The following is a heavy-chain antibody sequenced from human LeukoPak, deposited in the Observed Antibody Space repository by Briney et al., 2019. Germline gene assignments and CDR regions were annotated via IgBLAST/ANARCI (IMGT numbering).Heavy chain of an antibody. CDR1: GFTFSNYW. D-gene: IGHD3-22*01. CDR2: IRRDESSK. J-gene: IGHJ3*01. CDR3: ARDSNPNSSGYYFDAFDL. V-gene: IGHV3-7*01. Sequence: GGSMRLSCAAAGFTFSNYWMTWVRQAPGKVLEWVANIRRDESSKYYVDSVEGRFTISRDNTKNSLYLQMNSLRAEDTAVYYCARDSNPNSSGYYFDAFDLWGQGTMVTVSS.